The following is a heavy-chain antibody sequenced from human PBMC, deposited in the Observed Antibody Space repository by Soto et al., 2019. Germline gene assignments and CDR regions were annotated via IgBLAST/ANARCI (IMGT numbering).Heavy chain of an antibody. CDR2: ISAYNGNT. V-gene: IGHV1-18*01. Sequence: ASVKVSCKASGYTFTSYGSSWVRQAPGQGLEWMGWISAYNGNTNYAQKLQGRVTMTTDTSTSTAYMELRSLRSDDTAVYYCAKEGRGGVSIGSAPGGEETLATVSS. CDR1: GYTFTSYG. CDR3: AKEGRGGVSIGSAP. J-gene: IGHJ5*02. D-gene: IGHD3-16*01.